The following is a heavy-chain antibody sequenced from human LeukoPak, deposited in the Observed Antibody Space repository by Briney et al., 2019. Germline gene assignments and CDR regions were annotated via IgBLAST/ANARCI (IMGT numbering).Heavy chain of an antibody. D-gene: IGHD3-22*01. CDR1: GYTLTSYY. CDR2: INPSGGST. J-gene: IGHJ4*02. Sequence: ASVKVSCKASGYTLTSYYMHWVRQAPGQGLEWMGIINPSGGSTSYAQKFQGRVTMTRDTSTSTVYMELSSLRSEDTAVYYCARDSSSGYGFDYWGQGTLVTVSS. V-gene: IGHV1-46*01. CDR3: ARDSSSGYGFDY.